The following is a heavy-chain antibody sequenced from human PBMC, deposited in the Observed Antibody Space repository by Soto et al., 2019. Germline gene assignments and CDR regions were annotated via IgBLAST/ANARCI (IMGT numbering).Heavy chain of an antibody. CDR3: ARGGGSTFTWFDP. D-gene: IGHD2-15*01. CDR1: GGSISSYNYF. V-gene: IGHV4-39*01. Sequence: QLQLQESGPGLVKPSETLSLTCTVSGGSISSYNYFWGWIRQPPGKGLACIGSLYYSGNSYYNPSLQSRVTISVHASKKQPTLTLRSVTAADTAVYYCARGGGSTFTWFDPWGQGTLVTVSP. CDR2: LYYSGNS. J-gene: IGHJ5*02.